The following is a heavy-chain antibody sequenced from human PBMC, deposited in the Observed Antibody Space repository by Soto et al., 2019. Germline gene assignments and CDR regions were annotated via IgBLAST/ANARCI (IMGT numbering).Heavy chain of an antibody. CDR3: AKHSRETTTCCGED. D-gene: IGHD2-2*01. J-gene: IGHJ4*02. CDR2: VSNSGSST. Sequence: GGSLRLSCAASGFTFRDYAMSWVRQAPGRGLEWVSGVSNSGSSTYYADSVKGRFTISRDNSENTLYLQMNSLRAEDTAVYYCAKHSRETTTCCGEDWGQGTRVTVSS. V-gene: IGHV3-23*01. CDR1: GFTFRDYA.